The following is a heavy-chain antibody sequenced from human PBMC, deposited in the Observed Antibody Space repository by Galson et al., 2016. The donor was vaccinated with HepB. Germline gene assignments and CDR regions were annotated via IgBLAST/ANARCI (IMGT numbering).Heavy chain of an antibody. D-gene: IGHD1-26*01. J-gene: IGHJ3*02. CDR3: SSGRALDI. V-gene: IGHV3-21*01. CDR1: GFSFSTYS. Sequence: SLRLSCAASGFSFSTYSLNWVRQAPGKGLDWVASINVRGTYIYHAKSVKGRFTISRDNARQSVYLQMNSLRVEDTAMYHCSSGRALDIWGQGTLVTVSS. CDR2: INVRGTYI.